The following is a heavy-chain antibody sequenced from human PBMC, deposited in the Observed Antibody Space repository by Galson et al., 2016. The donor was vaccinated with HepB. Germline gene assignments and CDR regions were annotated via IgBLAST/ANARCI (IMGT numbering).Heavy chain of an antibody. CDR3: ARAGYRYYYYYHMDV. CDR2: IYSSGST. CDR1: GGSISSGSYY. V-gene: IGHV4-61*02. J-gene: IGHJ6*03. Sequence: TLSLTCTVSGGSISSGSYYWSWVRQPAGKGLEWIGRIYSSGSTDYNLSLKSRVTISVDTSKNQFSLKLNSVTAADTAVYYCARAGYRYYYYYHMDVWGKGTTVTVSS. D-gene: IGHD6-25*01.